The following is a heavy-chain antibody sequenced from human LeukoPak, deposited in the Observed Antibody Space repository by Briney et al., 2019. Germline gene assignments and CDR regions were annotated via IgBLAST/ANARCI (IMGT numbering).Heavy chain of an antibody. D-gene: IGHD5-12*01. V-gene: IGHV1-46*01. Sequence: ASVKVSCKASGYTFTSYYTHWVRQAPGQGLEWMGIINPSGGSTSYAQKFQGRVTMTRDTSTSTVYMELSSLRSEDTAVYYCARSSSIPWLRSWFDPWGQGTLVTVSS. CDR2: INPSGGST. CDR1: GYTFTSYY. CDR3: ARSSSIPWLRSWFDP. J-gene: IGHJ5*02.